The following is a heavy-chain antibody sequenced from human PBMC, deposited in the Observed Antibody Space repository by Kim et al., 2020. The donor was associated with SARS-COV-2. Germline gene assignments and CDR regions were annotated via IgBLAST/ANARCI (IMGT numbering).Heavy chain of an antibody. Sequence: GGSLRLSCAASGFTFSSYAMHWVRQAPGKGLEWVAVISYDGSNKYYADSVKGRFTISRDNSKNTLYLQMNSLRAEDTAVYYCARAPSATTEDAFDIWGQGTMVTVSS. D-gene: IGHD4-17*01. CDR1: GFTFSSYA. V-gene: IGHV3-30*04. CDR2: ISYDGSNK. CDR3: ARAPSATTEDAFDI. J-gene: IGHJ3*02.